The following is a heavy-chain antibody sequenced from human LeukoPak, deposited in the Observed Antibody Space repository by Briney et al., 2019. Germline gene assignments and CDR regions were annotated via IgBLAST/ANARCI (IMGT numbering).Heavy chain of an antibody. J-gene: IGHJ4*02. CDR2: IYPGDSDT. CDR3: ARRFGKVRGYSYGWNDY. V-gene: IGHV5-51*01. Sequence: GESLKISCKGSGYNFTNYWIGWVRQMPGKGLEWMGLIYPGDSDTRYSPSFQGQVTISADKSINTAYLQWNSLKASDTAMYYCARRFGKVRGYSYGWNDYWGQGTLVTVSS. CDR1: GYNFTNYW. D-gene: IGHD5-18*01.